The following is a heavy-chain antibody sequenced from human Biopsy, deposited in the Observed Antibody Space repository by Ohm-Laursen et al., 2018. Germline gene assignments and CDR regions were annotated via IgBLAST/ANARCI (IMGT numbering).Heavy chain of an antibody. CDR3: ARTPIAIFSAGLVYRHRRHLQGMDV. D-gene: IGHD3-3*01. Sequence: PTQTLTPTCSFSGLSLSAPGMCVSWIRHAPGKALEWLARVDWADYEDYSASLQTRLSLSKDTSSNQVVLTLTNVGPEDTATYHCARTPIAIFSAGLVYRHRRHLQGMDVWGQGIAVTVS. CDR2: VDWADYE. J-gene: IGHJ6*02. V-gene: IGHV2-70*11. CDR1: GLSLSAPGMC.